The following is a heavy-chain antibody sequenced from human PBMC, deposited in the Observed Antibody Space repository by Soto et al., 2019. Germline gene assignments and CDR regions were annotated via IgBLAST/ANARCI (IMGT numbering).Heavy chain of an antibody. CDR2: INAGGRSA. CDR3: AKDRGCSSATCYQAD. D-gene: IGHD2-2*01. Sequence: EVQLLESGGGSVQPGGSLRLSCVASGFAFSVYGMSWVRQAPGQGLEWVSAINAGGRSAKYADSVKGRFIISRYNSKNTLFLQMNSLRAEDTAVYYCAKDRGCSSATCYQADWGQGTLVTVSS. V-gene: IGHV3-23*01. J-gene: IGHJ4*02. CDR1: GFAFSVYG.